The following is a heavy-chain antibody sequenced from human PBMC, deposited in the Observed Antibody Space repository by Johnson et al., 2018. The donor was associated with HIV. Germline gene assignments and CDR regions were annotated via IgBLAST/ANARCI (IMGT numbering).Heavy chain of an antibody. J-gene: IGHJ3*02. V-gene: IGHV3-9*01. CDR2: ISWKSGSI. CDR3: AKDGYSSSWYPYAFDI. CDR1: GFTVSSNY. D-gene: IGHD6-13*01. Sequence: VQLVESGGGLVQRGGSLRLSCAASGFTVSSNYMTWVRQAPGKGLEWVSGISWKSGSIGYADSVKGRLTISRDNAKNSLYLQMNSLRAEDTALYYCAKDGYSSSWYPYAFDIWGQGTMVTVSS.